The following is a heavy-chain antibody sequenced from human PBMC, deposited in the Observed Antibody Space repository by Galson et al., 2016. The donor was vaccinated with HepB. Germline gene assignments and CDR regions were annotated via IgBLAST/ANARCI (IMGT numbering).Heavy chain of an antibody. CDR1: AFIFCNHC. D-gene: IGHD1-26*01. J-gene: IGHJ6*01. CDR2: VHHDGSEK. V-gene: IGHV3-7*01. CDR3: IGLPPGALLQEHL. Sequence: SLRLSCAASAFIFCNHCMTWVRRAPGKGLEWVANVHHDGSEKSYVDSVKGRFTISRDNAYQSLCPQLNSLRVVDRFHQGPIGLPPGALLQEHLWG.